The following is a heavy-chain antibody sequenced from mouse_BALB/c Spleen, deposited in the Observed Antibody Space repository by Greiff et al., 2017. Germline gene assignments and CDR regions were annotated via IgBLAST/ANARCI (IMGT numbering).Heavy chain of an antibody. D-gene: IGHD2-4*01. V-gene: IGHV1S29*02. CDR3: ARDLYDYDGTWFAY. CDR1: GYTFTDYN. Sequence: VQLQQSGPELVKPGASVKISCKASGYTFTDYNMHWVKQSHGKSLEWIGYIYPYNGGTGYNQKFKSKATLTVDNSSSTAYMELRSLTSEDSAVYYCARDLYDYDGTWFAYWGQGTLVTVSA. J-gene: IGHJ3*01. CDR2: IYPYNGGT.